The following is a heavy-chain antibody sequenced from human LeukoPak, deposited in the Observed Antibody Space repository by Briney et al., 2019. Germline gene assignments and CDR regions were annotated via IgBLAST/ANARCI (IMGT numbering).Heavy chain of an antibody. D-gene: IGHD1-14*01. J-gene: IGHJ6*03. V-gene: IGHV4-39*07. CDR1: GGSISSGTYY. CDR3: ARDRKYYYHMDV. CDR2: IYHSGST. Sequence: SETLSLTCTVSGGSISSGTYYWGWIRQPPGKGLEWIGSIYHSGSTYYNPSLESRVTISVDTSKNQFSLRLSSLTAADTALYYCARDRKYYYHMDVWGKGTTVTVSS.